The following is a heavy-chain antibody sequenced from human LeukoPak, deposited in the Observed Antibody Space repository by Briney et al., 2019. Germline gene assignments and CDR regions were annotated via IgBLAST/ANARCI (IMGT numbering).Heavy chain of an antibody. Sequence: GGSLRLSCAASGFTFTTYGMHWVRQPPGKGLERVALISFDGSEKYYAESVKGRFTISRDNSKNTLYLQMNSVRVEDTAVYFCAKDVIMFREPMIMLHFDYWGQGTMVTVSS. CDR3: AKDVIMFREPMIMLHFDY. D-gene: IGHD3-22*01. J-gene: IGHJ4*02. CDR1: GFTFTTYG. V-gene: IGHV3-30*18. CDR2: ISFDGSEK.